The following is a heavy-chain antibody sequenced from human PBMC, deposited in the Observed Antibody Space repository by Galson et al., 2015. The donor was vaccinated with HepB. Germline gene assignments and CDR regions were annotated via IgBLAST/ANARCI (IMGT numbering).Heavy chain of an antibody. CDR1: GFTFSSYW. J-gene: IGHJ6*03. CDR3: AREGSSSPYYYYMDV. D-gene: IGHD6-13*01. CDR2: IKQDGSEK. V-gene: IGHV3-7*01. Sequence: SLRLSCAASGFTFSSYWMSWVRQAPGKGLEWVANIKQDGSEKYYVDSVKGRFTISRDNAKNSLYLQMNSLRAEDTAVYYCAREGSSSPYYYYMDVWGKGTTVTVSS.